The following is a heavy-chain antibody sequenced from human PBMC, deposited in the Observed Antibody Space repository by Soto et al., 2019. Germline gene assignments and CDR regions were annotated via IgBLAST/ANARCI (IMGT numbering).Heavy chain of an antibody. CDR3: AHSFVSWYGFDL. CDR1: GFSLTTDGVG. D-gene: IGHD2-21*01. V-gene: IGHV2-5*02. CDR2: IYWDDDK. Sequence: QITLKESGPTLVKPTQTLTLTCNFSGFSLTTDGVGVGWIRQPPGKSLEWLALIYWDDDKRYNSSLKNRLTVTKDTSRNQVVLTMTNMEPVDTATYFCAHSFVSWYGFDLWGHVTTVTVSS. J-gene: IGHJ3*01.